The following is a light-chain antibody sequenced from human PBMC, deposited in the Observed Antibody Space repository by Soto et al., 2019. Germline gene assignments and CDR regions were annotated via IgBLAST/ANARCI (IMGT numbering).Light chain of an antibody. Sequence: LSPGERATXSCRAXXXVSSXXXXWYQQKPGQAPRLLIYGASSRATGIPDRFSGSGSGTDFTLTISRLEPEDFAVYYCQQYGSSPPWTFGQGTKVEIK. CDR1: XXVSSXX. J-gene: IGKJ1*01. V-gene: IGKV3-20*01. CDR3: QQYGSSPPWT. CDR2: GAS.